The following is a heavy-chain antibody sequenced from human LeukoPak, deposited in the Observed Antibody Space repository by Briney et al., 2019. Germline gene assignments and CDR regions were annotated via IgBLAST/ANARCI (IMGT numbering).Heavy chain of an antibody. D-gene: IGHD1-1*01. J-gene: IGHJ4*02. Sequence: SETLSLTCAVYGGSFSDYNWTWIRQPPGKGLEWIGEIGHNASANYNPSLKGRVTISVDTSKNQFSLKLTSVTAADTAVYYCARPSGGTPFKRFDSWGQGTLVTVSS. CDR3: ARPSGGTPFKRFDS. V-gene: IGHV4-34*01. CDR2: IGHNASA. CDR1: GGSFSDYN.